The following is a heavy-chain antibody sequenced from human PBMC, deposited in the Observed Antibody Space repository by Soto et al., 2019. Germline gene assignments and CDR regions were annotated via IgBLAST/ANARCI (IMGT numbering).Heavy chain of an antibody. D-gene: IGHD3-3*01. CDR1: GFTFTSSA. Sequence: QMQLVQSGPEVKKPGTSVKVSCKASGFTFTSSAVQWVRQARGQRLEWIGWIVVGSGNTNYAQKFQERVTITRDMSTSTAYMELSSLRSEDTAVYYCAAGKPYYDFWSGYWNTFDYWGQGTLVTVSS. CDR2: IVVGSGNT. V-gene: IGHV1-58*01. J-gene: IGHJ4*02. CDR3: AAGKPYYDFWSGYWNTFDY.